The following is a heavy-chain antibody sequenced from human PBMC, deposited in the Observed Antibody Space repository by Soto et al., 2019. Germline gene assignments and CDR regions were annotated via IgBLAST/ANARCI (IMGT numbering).Heavy chain of an antibody. V-gene: IGHV3-7*01. CDR1: GFTFSSHL. J-gene: IGHJ4*02. Sequence: GGSLRLSCAASGFTFSSHLMNWVRQAPGKGLEWVANIHQDESQKNYVDSVKGRFTISRDNAKNSLYLQMNSLRAEDTAIYYCARGWGSYWGQGTLVTVSS. D-gene: IGHD3-16*01. CDR3: ARGWGSY. CDR2: IHQDESQK.